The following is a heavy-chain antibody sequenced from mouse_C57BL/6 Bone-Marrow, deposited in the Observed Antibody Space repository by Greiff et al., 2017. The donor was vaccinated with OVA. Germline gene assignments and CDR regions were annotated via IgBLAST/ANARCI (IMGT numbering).Heavy chain of an antibody. D-gene: IGHD1-1*01. J-gene: IGHJ1*03. CDR1: GYTFTSYW. V-gene: IGHV1-50*01. CDR2: IDPSDSYT. CDR3: ARDYYGSTWYFDV. Sequence: VQLQQSGAELVKPGASVKLSCKASGYTFTSYWMQWVKQRPGQGLEWIGEIDPSDSYTNYNQKFKGKATLTVDTSSSTAYMQLSSLTSEDSAVYYCARDYYGSTWYFDVWGTGTTVTVSS.